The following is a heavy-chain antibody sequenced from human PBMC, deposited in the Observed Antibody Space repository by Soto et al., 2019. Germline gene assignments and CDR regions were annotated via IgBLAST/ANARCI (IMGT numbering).Heavy chain of an antibody. J-gene: IGHJ3*02. CDR2: IYYSGST. D-gene: IGHD2-2*01. Sequence: SETLSLTCTVSGGSISSGDYYWSWIRQPPGKDLEWIGYIYYSGSTYYNPSLKRRVTISVDTSKNQYSLKLSPVTAADTAVYYVARTGDSSWRVVPAGVDGFDIWGQGTMVTVSS. CDR1: GGSISSGDYY. CDR3: ARTGDSSWRVVPAGVDGFDI. V-gene: IGHV4-30-4*01.